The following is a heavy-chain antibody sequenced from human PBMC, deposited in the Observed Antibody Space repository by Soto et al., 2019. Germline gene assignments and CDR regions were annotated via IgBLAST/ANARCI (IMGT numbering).Heavy chain of an antibody. CDR2: IYYSGST. Sequence: PSETLSLTCTVSGGSISSYYWSWIRQPPGKGLEWIGYIYYSGSTNYNPSLKSRVTISVDTSKNQFSLKLSSVTAADTAVYYCAIRGYSGYDRGWDYWGQGTLVTVSS. V-gene: IGHV4-59*08. CDR3: AIRGYSGYDRGWDY. D-gene: IGHD5-12*01. CDR1: GGSISSYY. J-gene: IGHJ4*02.